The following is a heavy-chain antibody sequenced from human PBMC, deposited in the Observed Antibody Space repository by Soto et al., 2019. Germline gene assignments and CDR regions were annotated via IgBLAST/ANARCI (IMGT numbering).Heavy chain of an antibody. CDR2: VYWDDDK. V-gene: IGHV2-5*02. CDR1: GFSLNTNAVG. CDR3: AHAAFGEFVGSFGY. J-gene: IGHJ4*02. D-gene: IGHD3-10*01. Sequence: QITLKESGPTLVKPTQTLTLTCTFSGFSLNTNAVGVGWIRQPPGKALEWLALVYWDDDKRYNLFLKSRLAITKDTSKNQEVLTMTNMDPVDTATYYCAHAAFGEFVGSFGYWGQGTLVTVSS.